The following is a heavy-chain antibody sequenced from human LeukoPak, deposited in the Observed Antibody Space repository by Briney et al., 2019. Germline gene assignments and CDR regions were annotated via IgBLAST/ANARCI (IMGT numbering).Heavy chain of an antibody. Sequence: PGGSLRLSCAASGFTVSSKYMSWVRQAPGKGLEWVSVIYSGGSTYYADSVKGRFTISRDNSKNTLYLQMNSLRAEDTAVYYCAIGCSSTSCYGFDYWGQGTLVTVSS. CDR1: GFTVSSKY. CDR3: AIGCSSTSCYGFDY. J-gene: IGHJ4*02. D-gene: IGHD2-2*01. CDR2: IYSGGST. V-gene: IGHV3-53*01.